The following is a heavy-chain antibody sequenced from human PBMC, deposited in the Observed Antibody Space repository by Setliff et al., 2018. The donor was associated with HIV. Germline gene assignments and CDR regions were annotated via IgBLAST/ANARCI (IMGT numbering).Heavy chain of an antibody. D-gene: IGHD3-3*01. CDR2: IKQDGSEK. J-gene: IGHJ4*02. CDR3: ARVPSYYNFWSGYYFDY. V-gene: IGHV3-7*01. CDR1: GFTFSSYW. Sequence: LRLSCAASGFTFSSYWMSWVRQAPGKGLEWVANIKQDGSEKYYMDSVKGRFTISRDNAKNSLHLQMNSLRAEDTAVYYCARVPSYYNFWSGYYFDYWGQGTLVTVSS.